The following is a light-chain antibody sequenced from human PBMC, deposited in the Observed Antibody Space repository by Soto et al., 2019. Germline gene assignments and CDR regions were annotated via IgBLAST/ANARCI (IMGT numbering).Light chain of an antibody. J-gene: IGKJ1*01. CDR2: DAS. V-gene: IGKV3-20*01. CDR1: QSVSSSY. CDR3: QQYNSYST. Sequence: EIVLTQSPVTLSLYPGAIANLSCRASQSVSSSYLAWYQQKPGQAPRLLIYDASNRPTDIPARFSGSGSGTEFTLTISSLQPDDFATYYCQQYNSYSTCGQGTKGDIK.